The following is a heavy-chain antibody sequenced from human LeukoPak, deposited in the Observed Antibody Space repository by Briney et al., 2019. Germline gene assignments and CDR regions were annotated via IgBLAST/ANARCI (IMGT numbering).Heavy chain of an antibody. D-gene: IGHD2-21*02. CDR2: IAGSSGYR. J-gene: IGHJ4*01. CDR3: ARDRGAYCGGDCYLGFDY. V-gene: IGHV3-21*01. Sequence: GGSLRPSCAASGFTFSSYTTNWVRQAPGKGLGCLSSIAGSSGYRSYADSVKGRFTISRDNAKKSLYLQMTSLRAEDTAVYYCARDRGAYCGGDCYLGFDYWGRGTLVTVSS. CDR1: GFTFSSYT.